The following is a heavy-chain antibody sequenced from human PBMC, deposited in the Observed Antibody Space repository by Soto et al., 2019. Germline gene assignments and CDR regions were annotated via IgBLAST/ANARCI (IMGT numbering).Heavy chain of an antibody. Sequence: LRLSCAASGFTFSIYAMSWVRQAPGKGLEWVSAISSSGGSTNYADSVKGRFTISRDNSKNTLYLQMNTLRAEDTAVYYCAKESSGWYLHYFDSWGQGTLVTVSS. V-gene: IGHV3-23*01. CDR2: ISSSGGST. D-gene: IGHD6-19*01. J-gene: IGHJ4*02. CDR3: AKESSGWYLHYFDS. CDR1: GFTFSIYA.